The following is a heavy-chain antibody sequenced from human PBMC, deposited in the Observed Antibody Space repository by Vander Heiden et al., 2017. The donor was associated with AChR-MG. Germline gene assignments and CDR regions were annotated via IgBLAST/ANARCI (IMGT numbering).Heavy chain of an antibody. V-gene: IGHV3-30*02. CDR3: AKGTLLGYDSSGYYPDY. Sequence: QVQLVESGGGVVQPGGSLSLPCAASGFTFSSYGMHWVRQAPGKGLKWVAFIRYDGSDTYYADSLKGRFTISRDNSKNTLYLQMNSLRAEDTAVYYCAKGTLLGYDSSGYYPDYWGQGTLVTVSS. J-gene: IGHJ4*02. CDR2: IRYDGSDT. CDR1: GFTFSSYG. D-gene: IGHD3-22*01.